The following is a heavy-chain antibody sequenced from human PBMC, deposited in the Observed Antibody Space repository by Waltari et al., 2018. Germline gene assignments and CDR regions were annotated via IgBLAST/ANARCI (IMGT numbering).Heavy chain of an antibody. V-gene: IGHV5-10-1*03. CDR2: LDPTDSYT. J-gene: IGHJ4*02. CDR3: AIHPTSFWSGYYFGY. D-gene: IGHD3-3*01. Sequence: EVQLVQSGAEVKKPGESLSISCKGSGYSFTNYWISWLRQMPGKGLEWMGMLDPTDSYTNYRPYFKGHVSISVDKSISAADLQWSSLKASDTAMYYCAIHPTSFWSGYYFGYWGQGTLVTVSS. CDR1: GYSFTNYW.